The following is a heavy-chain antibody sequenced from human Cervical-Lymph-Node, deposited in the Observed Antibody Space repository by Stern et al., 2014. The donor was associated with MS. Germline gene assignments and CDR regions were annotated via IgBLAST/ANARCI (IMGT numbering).Heavy chain of an antibody. D-gene: IGHD3-3*01. CDR2: LYPGDSDT. CDR3: ARQPGAYYDFWSGYPAGYYGMDV. Sequence: EVQLVQSGAEVKKPGESLKISCKGSGYSFTSYWIGWVRQMPGKGLEWMGILYPGDSDTRYSPSFPCQVTISAHKALSTAYPQGSSLKASDPAMYCCARQPGAYYDFWSGYPAGYYGMDVWGQGTPVPVSS. CDR1: GYSFTSYW. J-gene: IGHJ6*02. V-gene: IGHV5-51*01.